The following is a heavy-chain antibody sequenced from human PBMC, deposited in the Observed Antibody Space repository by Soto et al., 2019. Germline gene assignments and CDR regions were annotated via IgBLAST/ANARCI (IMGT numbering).Heavy chain of an antibody. CDR2: ISPDGRST. CDR3: AICVGITTYTTLAGAFAI. V-gene: IGHV3-74*01. CDR1: GFTICSYW. D-gene: IGHD2-2*02. Sequence: EVQLVESGGGLVQPGGSLRLSCAASGFTICSYWMRWVRQAPGMGLVWVSRISPDGRSTSYAYSMKGRFTTTRDNAKNMLYLQMSRLRAAATAVYYCAICVGITTYTTLAGAFAIWGQGTIVTVSS. J-gene: IGHJ3*02.